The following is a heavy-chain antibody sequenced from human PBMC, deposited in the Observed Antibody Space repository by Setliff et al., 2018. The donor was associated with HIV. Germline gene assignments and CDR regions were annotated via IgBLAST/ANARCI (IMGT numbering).Heavy chain of an antibody. Sequence: RASVKVSCKASGYTFTGYYMHWVRQAPGQGLEWMGWINPNSGGTNYAQKFQGRVTMTRDTSISTAYMELSRLRSDDTAVYYCAVYSSSWFRYYGMDVWGQGTTVTVSS. D-gene: IGHD6-13*01. V-gene: IGHV1-2*02. J-gene: IGHJ6*02. CDR1: GYTFTGYY. CDR2: INPNSGGT. CDR3: AVYSSSWFRYYGMDV.